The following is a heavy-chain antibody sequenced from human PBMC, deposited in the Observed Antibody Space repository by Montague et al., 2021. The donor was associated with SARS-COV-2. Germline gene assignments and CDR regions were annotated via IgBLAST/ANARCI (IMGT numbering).Heavy chain of an antibody. D-gene: IGHD3-3*01. Sequence: SLRLSCAASGFTFSSYAMHWVRQAPGKGLEWVAVISYDGSNKYYADSVKGRFTISRDNSKNTLYLQMNSLRAEDAAVYYCAGDGEYYDFWSGYSRPVNYYYYYYMDVWGKGTTVTVSS. CDR3: AGDGEYYDFWSGYSRPVNYYYYYYMDV. V-gene: IGHV3-30*04. J-gene: IGHJ6*03. CDR1: GFTFSSYA. CDR2: ISYDGSNK.